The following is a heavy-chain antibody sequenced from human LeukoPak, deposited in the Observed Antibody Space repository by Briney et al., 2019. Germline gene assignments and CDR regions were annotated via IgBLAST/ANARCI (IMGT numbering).Heavy chain of an antibody. CDR2: IWYDGSNK. D-gene: IGHD3-10*01. V-gene: IGHV3-33*01. J-gene: IGHJ3*02. CDR3: ARDYGSGSHDAFDI. Sequence: GGSLRLSCAASGFTFSSYGMHWVRQAPGKGLEWVAVIWYDGSNKYYADSVKGRFTISRDNSRNTLYLQMNSLRAEDTAVYYCARDYGSGSHDAFDIWGQGTMVTVSS. CDR1: GFTFSSYG.